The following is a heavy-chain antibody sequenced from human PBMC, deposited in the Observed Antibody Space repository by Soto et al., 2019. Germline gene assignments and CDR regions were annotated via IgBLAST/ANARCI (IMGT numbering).Heavy chain of an antibody. CDR2: IYRTGST. J-gene: IGHJ4*02. CDR3: AREKGHSNPFDF. V-gene: IGHV4-4*02. Sequence: SETLSLTCAVSGGSFTSNNWWTWVRQPPGQGLEWIGEIYRTGSTNYNPSLKSRVTILVDIAKNTFSLRLNSVTAADTAVYFCAREKGHSNPFDFWGPGMLVTVSS. D-gene: IGHD4-4*01. CDR1: GGSFTSNNW.